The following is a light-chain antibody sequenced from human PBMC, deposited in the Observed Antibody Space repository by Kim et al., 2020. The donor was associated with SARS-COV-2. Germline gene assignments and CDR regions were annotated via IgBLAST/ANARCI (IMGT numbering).Light chain of an antibody. V-gene: IGKV4-1*01. J-gene: IGKJ2*03. CDR1: QTVLYSSNNKNY. Sequence: RATINCKSSQTVLYSSNNKNYIAWYQQKPGQPPKLLIYWASTRESGVPDRFSGSGSGTDFTLTISSLQAEDVAVYYCQQYFDTSYSFGQGTKLEI. CDR3: QQYFDTSYS. CDR2: WAS.